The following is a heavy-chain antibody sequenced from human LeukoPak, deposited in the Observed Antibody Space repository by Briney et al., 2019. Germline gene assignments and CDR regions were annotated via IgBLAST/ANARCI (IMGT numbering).Heavy chain of an antibody. D-gene: IGHD3-10*02. CDR2: ISISGTTI. J-gene: IGHJ4*02. CDR3: MFGEYVNFDY. CDR1: GFTFSSYS. V-gene: IGHV3-48*04. Sequence: GGSLRLSCAASGFTFSSYSMNWIRQAPGKGLEWVSYISISGTTIYYADSVKGRFTISRDNAKNSLYLQMNSLRTEDTAVYYCMFGEYVNFDYWGQGTLVTVSS.